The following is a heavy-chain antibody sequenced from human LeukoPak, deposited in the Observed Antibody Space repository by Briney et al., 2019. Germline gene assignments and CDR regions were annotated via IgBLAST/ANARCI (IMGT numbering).Heavy chain of an antibody. CDR3: ARIMGRFSPLGNHAFDI. CDR2: VSAYNGNT. D-gene: IGHD3-16*01. J-gene: IGHJ3*02. CDR1: GYTFNTYG. V-gene: IGHV1-18*01. Sequence: ASVKVSCKASGYTFNTYGITWVRQAPGQGLEWMGWVSAYNGNTDYAQKLQGRVTMTRDTSTTTAYMELRSLTSDDTAVYYCARIMGRFSPLGNHAFDIWGQGTMVTVSS.